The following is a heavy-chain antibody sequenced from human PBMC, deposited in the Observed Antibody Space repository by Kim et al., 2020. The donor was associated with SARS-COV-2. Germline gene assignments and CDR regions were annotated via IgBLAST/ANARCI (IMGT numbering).Heavy chain of an antibody. V-gene: IGHV4-59*01. D-gene: IGHD1-26*01. CDR2: VYHTGNT. CDR1: GGPIRSYY. Sequence: SETLSLTCSVSGGPIRSYYWAWIRQPPGKRLEYIGYVYHTGNTDYNPSLKGRVTNSLDTSKRQFSLTLTSVTAADTAVYYCASTGMGAVGWFDPWGQGTLVTVSS. J-gene: IGHJ5*02. CDR3: ASTGMGAVGWFDP.